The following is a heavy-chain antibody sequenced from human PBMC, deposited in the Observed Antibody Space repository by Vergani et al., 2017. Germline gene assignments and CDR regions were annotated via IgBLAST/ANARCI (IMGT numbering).Heavy chain of an antibody. Sequence: HVLLQGSSPGLVKPSETLSLTCVVSGISISQTYHWAWIRQTPGKGLEWIGSVYHRGAISYNPSLVSRVTISVDTSSNELSLKLNSVTAADTAVYYCSSPVWNGFYGNFDNWGQGTLVTVSS. V-gene: IGHV4-38-2*01. J-gene: IGHJ4*02. CDR1: GISISQTYH. CDR3: SSPVWNGFYGNFDN. CDR2: VYHRGAI. D-gene: IGHD3-3*01.